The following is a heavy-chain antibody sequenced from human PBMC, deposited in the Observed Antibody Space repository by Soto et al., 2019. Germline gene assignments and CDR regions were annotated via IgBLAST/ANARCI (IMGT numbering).Heavy chain of an antibody. Sequence: SVKVSCKASGYTFTGYYMHWVRQAPGQGLEWMGWINPNSGGTNYAQKFQGWVTMTRDTSISTAYMELSRPRSDDTAVYYCASSRKYYYDSSGNDAFDIWGQGTMVTVSS. V-gene: IGHV1-2*04. CDR2: INPNSGGT. J-gene: IGHJ3*02. CDR1: GYTFTGYY. D-gene: IGHD3-22*01. CDR3: ASSRKYYYDSSGNDAFDI.